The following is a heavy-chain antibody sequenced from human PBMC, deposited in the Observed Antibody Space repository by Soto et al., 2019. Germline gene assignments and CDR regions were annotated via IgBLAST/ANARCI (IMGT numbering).Heavy chain of an antibody. CDR3: ARAGRHFDY. J-gene: IGHJ4*02. CDR2: INPIFGTP. CDR1: GGTFSSYA. V-gene: IGHV1-69*06. Sequence: QVQLVQSGAEVQRPGSSVKVSCKASGGTFSSYAISWVRQAPGQGLEWMGGINPIFGTPHYAQKYQGRVTITADTFTNTAYMELTRLTSDDTAVYFCARAGRHFDYWCQGTLVTGSS.